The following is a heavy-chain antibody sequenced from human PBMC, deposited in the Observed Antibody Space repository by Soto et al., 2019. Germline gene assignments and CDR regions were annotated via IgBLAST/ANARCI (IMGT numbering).Heavy chain of an antibody. CDR1: GFTFDDYA. D-gene: IGHD3-22*01. V-gene: IGHV3-9*01. CDR2: INWNSDTI. J-gene: IGHJ4*02. CDR3: AMSNSNDLYYHFES. Sequence: GGSLRLSCAASGFTFDDYAMHWVRQAPGKGLEWVSGINWNSDTIGYADSVKGRFTVSRDNAKGSLPLQMSSLRAEDTAVYFCAMSNSNDLYYHFESWGQGAPVTVSS.